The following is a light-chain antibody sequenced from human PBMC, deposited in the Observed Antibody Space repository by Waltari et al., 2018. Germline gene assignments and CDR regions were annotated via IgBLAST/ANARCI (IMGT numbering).Light chain of an antibody. CDR2: EVS. V-gene: IGLV2-14*01. CDR1: SSDVGGYNY. Sequence: QSALTQPASVSGSPGQSITISCTGTSSDVGGYNYVSWYQQHPGKAPKLMSYEVSNRPSGVSNRFSGSKSGNTASLTISGLQAEDEAHYYCSSYTSSSTHYVFGTGTKVTVL. CDR3: SSYTSSSTHYV. J-gene: IGLJ1*01.